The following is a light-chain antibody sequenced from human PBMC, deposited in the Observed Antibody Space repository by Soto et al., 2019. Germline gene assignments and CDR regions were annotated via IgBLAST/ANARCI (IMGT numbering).Light chain of an antibody. V-gene: IGLV3-1*01. Sequence: SSELTQPPSVSVSPGQTASITCSGDKLGEKDVCWYQQKPGQSPALVIYRDHSRPSGIPDRFSGSNSGNTATLTISGTQAMDEADYFCQAWDSSPVPSVFGSGTQLTVL. J-gene: IGLJ1*01. CDR2: RDH. CDR3: QAWDSSPVPSV. CDR1: KLGEKD.